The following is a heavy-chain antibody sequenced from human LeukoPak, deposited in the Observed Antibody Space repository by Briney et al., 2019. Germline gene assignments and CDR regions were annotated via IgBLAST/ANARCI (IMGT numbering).Heavy chain of an antibody. CDR1: GYKFIDHW. D-gene: IGHD1-1*01. CDR3: ARLVTPGVTRWFDP. J-gene: IGHJ5*02. V-gene: IGHV5-51*01. CDR2: IYPGDSDA. Sequence: GESLKISCKTSGYKFIDHWIGWVRQMPRKGLEWMAIIYPGDSDARYSPSFQGQVTISADKSITTAYLQWSSLKASDTATYYCARLVTPGVTRWFDPWGQGTPVTVSS.